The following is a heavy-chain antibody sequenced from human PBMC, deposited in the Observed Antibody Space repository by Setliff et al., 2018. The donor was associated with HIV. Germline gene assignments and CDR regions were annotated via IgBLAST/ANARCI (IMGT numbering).Heavy chain of an antibody. V-gene: IGHV3-48*01. J-gene: IGHJ4*02. CDR1: GFTFWSHS. CDR3: AKCGGVTCYSASWYFDY. CDR2: ISRGGDSI. Sequence: GGSLRLSCAASGFTFWSHSMLWVRQAPGKGLQWVAYISRGGDSIFYEDSVKGRFTISRDNARNSLYLQMNSLTVEDTGVYYCAKCGGVTCYSASWYFDYWGQGTLVTVSS. D-gene: IGHD2-15*01.